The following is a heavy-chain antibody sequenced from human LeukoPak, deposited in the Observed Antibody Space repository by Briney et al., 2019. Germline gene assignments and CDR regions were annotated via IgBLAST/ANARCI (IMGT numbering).Heavy chain of an antibody. CDR1: GFTFSSYD. D-gene: IGHD5-18*01. Sequence: GGSLRLSCAASGFTFSSYDMHWVRQTTGRGLEWVSAIATAGDTYYPGFVKGRFTISRENAKNSLYLQMNSLRAGDTAVYYCARADLRGYSLDYWGQGTLVTVSS. V-gene: IGHV3-13*01. J-gene: IGHJ4*02. CDR2: IATAGDT. CDR3: ARADLRGYSLDY.